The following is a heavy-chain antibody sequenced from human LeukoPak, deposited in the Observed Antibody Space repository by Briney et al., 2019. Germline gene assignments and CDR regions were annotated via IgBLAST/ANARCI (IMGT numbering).Heavy chain of an antibody. D-gene: IGHD6-13*01. Sequence: GGSLRLSCAASGFTFSSYWMYWVRQAPGKGLVWVSRIHSDGSTTSYADSVKGRFTISRDNAKNTLYLQMNSLRAEDTAVYYCARDRGSSSWYDYYGTDVWGQGTTVTVSS. CDR2: IHSDGSTT. J-gene: IGHJ6*02. V-gene: IGHV3-74*01. CDR1: GFTFSSYW. CDR3: ARDRGSSSWYDYYGTDV.